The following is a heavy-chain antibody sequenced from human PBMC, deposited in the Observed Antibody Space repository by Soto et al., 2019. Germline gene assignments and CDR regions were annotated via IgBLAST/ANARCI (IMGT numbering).Heavy chain of an antibody. CDR1: GGSISRSNW. J-gene: IGHJ4*02. Sequence: QVQLQESGPGLVKPSGTLSLTCAVSGGSISRSNWWRWVRQPPGKGLEWIGEIYLSGSTNYNPSLKSRVTISVDQSKNQFSLKLSSVTAADTAVYYGARSTVDGDVLYFAYWGQGTLVTVSS. CDR3: ARSTVDGDVLYFAY. CDR2: IYLSGST. V-gene: IGHV4-4*02. D-gene: IGHD2-8*02.